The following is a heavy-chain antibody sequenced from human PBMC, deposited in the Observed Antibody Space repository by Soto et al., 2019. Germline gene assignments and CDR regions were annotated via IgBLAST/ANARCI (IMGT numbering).Heavy chain of an antibody. CDR2: IYYSRST. Sequence: LSETLSLTCTVSGGSISSYYWSWIRQPPGKGLEWIGYIYYSRSTNYNPSLKSRVTISVDTSKNQFSLKLSSVTAADTAVYYCARDKRRDYYDSSGYSLFDYWGQGTLVTVSS. J-gene: IGHJ4*02. CDR3: ARDKRRDYYDSSGYSLFDY. CDR1: GGSISSYY. V-gene: IGHV4-59*01. D-gene: IGHD3-22*01.